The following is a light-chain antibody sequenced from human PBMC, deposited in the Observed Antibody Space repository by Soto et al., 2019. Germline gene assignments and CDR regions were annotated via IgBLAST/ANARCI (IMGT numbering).Light chain of an antibody. J-gene: IGLJ2*01. CDR1: TSNIGDNT. V-gene: IGLV1-44*01. Sequence: QYVLIQPPSASGTPGQRVTISCSGSTSNIGDNTVNWYQQLPGAAPKVLIHSNDQRPSGVPDRFSGSKSGTSASLAISGLQSEDEADYHCASWDDSLNGPVFGGGTKVTVL. CDR2: SND. CDR3: ASWDDSLNGPV.